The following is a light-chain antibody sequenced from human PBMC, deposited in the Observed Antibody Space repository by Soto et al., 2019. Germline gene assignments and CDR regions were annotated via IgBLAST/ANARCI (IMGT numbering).Light chain of an antibody. J-gene: IGKJ1*01. CDR3: QHYNSYSEA. CDR2: DAS. V-gene: IGKV1-39*01. Sequence: DIPLTQSPSSLSASLGDRVTVTCRASQSISNYLNWYQQKPGKAPKVLIYDASSLQSGVPSRFSGSRSGTDFTLTISSLQPDDFATYYCQHYNSYSEAFGQGTKVDIK. CDR1: QSISNY.